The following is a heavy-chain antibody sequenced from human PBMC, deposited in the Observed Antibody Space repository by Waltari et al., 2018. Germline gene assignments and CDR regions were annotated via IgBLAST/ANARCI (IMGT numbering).Heavy chain of an antibody. CDR1: GFNFTNYA. Sequence: EVQLLGSGGGLVQPGGSLRLSCAASGFNFTNYAMSWVRQAPGKGLEWVSSISGSGIRTWYADSVKGRFTFSRDNSKNTVNLQMNGLRAEDTAVYYCAKEGTLHTMDSWGQGTLVTVSS. V-gene: IGHV3-23*01. CDR3: AKEGTLHTMDS. D-gene: IGHD3-10*01. J-gene: IGHJ4*02. CDR2: ISGSGIRT.